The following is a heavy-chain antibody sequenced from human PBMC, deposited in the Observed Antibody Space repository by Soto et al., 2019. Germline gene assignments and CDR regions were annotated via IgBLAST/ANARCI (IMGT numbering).Heavy chain of an antibody. CDR2: ISGSGGST. CDR3: AKDGTGQWLVPDFDY. Sequence: GGSLRLSCAASGFTFSSYAMSWVRQAPGKGLEWVSAISGSGGSTYYADSVKGRFTISRDNSKNTLYLQMNSLRAEDTAVYYCAKDGTGQWLVPDFDYWGQGTLVTVSS. D-gene: IGHD6-19*01. CDR1: GFTFSSYA. V-gene: IGHV3-23*01. J-gene: IGHJ4*02.